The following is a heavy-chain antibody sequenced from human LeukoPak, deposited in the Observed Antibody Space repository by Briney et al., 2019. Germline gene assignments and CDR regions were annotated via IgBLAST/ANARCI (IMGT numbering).Heavy chain of an antibody. Sequence: PGVSLRLSCAASGFTFSRYGMHWVRQAPGKGLEWVAVISYDGSNKKNADSVKGRITISRDNSKNTLYLQMNSLRAEDTAVYYCARADEYVWGSYRRRNAFDIWGQGTMVTVSS. D-gene: IGHD3-16*02. CDR2: ISYDGSNK. CDR1: GFTFSRYG. J-gene: IGHJ3*02. V-gene: IGHV3-30*04. CDR3: ARADEYVWGSYRRRNAFDI.